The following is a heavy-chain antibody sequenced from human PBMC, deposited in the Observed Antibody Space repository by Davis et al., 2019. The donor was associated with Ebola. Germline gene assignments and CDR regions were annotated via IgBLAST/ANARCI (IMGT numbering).Heavy chain of an antibody. Sequence: PGGSLKISCAASGFTFSSYWMSWVRQAPGKGLEWVANIKQNGSEKYYVDSVKGRFTISRDNAKNSLYLQMNSLRAEDTAVYYCARELTFSAAGTVGGQGTLVTISS. V-gene: IGHV3-7*01. CDR3: ARELTFSAAGTV. CDR2: IKQNGSEK. D-gene: IGHD6-13*01. J-gene: IGHJ4*02. CDR1: GFTFSSYW.